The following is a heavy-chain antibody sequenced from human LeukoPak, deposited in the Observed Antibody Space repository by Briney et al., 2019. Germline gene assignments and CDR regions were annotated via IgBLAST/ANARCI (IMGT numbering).Heavy chain of an antibody. D-gene: IGHD3-16*02. J-gene: IGHJ4*02. CDR3: ARRLYVWGSYRYYFCFDD. V-gene: IGHV4-34*01. Sequence: PSETLSLTCAVYGGSFSGFYGSWIRQPPGKGLEWIGEINHSGSTNYNPSLKSRVTMSVDTSKNQFSLKLSSVTAADTAMYFCARRLYVWGSYRYYFCFDDWGQGTLVTVSS. CDR2: INHSGST. CDR1: GGSFSGFY.